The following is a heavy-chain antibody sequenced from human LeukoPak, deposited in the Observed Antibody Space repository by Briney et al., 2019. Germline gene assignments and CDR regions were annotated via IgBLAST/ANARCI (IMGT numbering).Heavy chain of an antibody. Sequence: SQTLSLTCAVSGGSISSGGYSWSWIRQPPGKGLEWIGYIYYSGSTYYNPSLKSRVTISVDTSKNQFSLKLSSVTAADTAVYYCARDLAAAGTIDPWGQGTLVTVSS. CDR1: GGSISSGGYS. CDR2: IYYSGST. V-gene: IGHV4-30-4*07. D-gene: IGHD6-13*01. CDR3: ARDLAAAGTIDP. J-gene: IGHJ5*02.